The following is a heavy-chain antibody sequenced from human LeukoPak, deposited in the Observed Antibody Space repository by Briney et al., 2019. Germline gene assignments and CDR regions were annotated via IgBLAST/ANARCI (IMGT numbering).Heavy chain of an antibody. D-gene: IGHD1-26*01. J-gene: IGHJ4*02. CDR3: ARYSPEFDY. Sequence: ASVKVSCKASGGTFSSYAISWVRQAPGQGLEWMGGIIPISGTANYAQKLQGRVTMTTDTSTSTAYMELRSLRSEDTAVYYCARYSPEFDYWGQGTLVTVSS. CDR1: GGTFSSYA. CDR2: IIPISGTA. V-gene: IGHV1-69*05.